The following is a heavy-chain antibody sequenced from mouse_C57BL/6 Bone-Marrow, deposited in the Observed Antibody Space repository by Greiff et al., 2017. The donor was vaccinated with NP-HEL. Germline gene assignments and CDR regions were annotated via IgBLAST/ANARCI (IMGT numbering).Heavy chain of an antibody. CDR1: GFTFSDYY. V-gene: IGHV5-12*01. CDR3: ARGRAY. J-gene: IGHJ3*01. Sequence: EVQLVESGGGLVQPGGSLKLSCAASGFTFSDYYMYWVRQTPEKRLEWVAYISNGGGSTYYPDTVKGRFTISRDNAKNTLYLQMSRLKSEDTAMYYCARGRAYWGQGTLVTVSA. CDR2: ISNGGGST.